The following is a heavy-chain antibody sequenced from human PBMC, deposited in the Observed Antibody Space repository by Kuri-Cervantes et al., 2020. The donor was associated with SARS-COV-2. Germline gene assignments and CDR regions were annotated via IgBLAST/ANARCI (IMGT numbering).Heavy chain of an antibody. V-gene: IGHV3-21*01. Sequence: GESLKISCAASGFTFSSYAMHWVRQAPGKAPQWVSSISGSGSYIYYADSVKGRFTISRDSAKNSLYLQMNSLRGEDTAVYYCARVAGQGPIYYYYMDVWGKGTMVTVSS. CDR1: GFTFSSYA. CDR3: ARVAGQGPIYYYYMDV. D-gene: IGHD2-21*01. CDR2: ISGSGSYI. J-gene: IGHJ6*03.